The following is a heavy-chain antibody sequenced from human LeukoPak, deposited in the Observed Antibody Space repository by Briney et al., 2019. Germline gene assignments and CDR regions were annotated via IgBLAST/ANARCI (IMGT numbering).Heavy chain of an antibody. CDR3: AKDWGKDCTISVCYPYFDH. D-gene: IGHD2-8*01. J-gene: IGHJ4*02. CDR2: MSGLGDGT. CDR1: GFTFIDYS. V-gene: IGHV3-23*01. Sequence: GGSLRLSCAASGFTFIDYSMNWVRQTPGKGLEWVSVMSGLGDGTYYADSVKGRFVISRDNSKNTLYLQMGSLRAEDTAVYFCAKDWGKDCTISVCYPYFDHWGQGTLVTVSS.